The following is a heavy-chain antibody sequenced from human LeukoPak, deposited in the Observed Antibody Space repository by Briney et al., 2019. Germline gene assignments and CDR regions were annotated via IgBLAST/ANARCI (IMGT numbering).Heavy chain of an antibody. CDR2: IIPIFGTA. V-gene: IGHV1-69*05. Sequence: GASVKVSCKASGYTFTSYAMNWVRQAPGQGLEWMGGIIPIFGTANYAQKFQGRVTITTDESTSTAYMELSSLRSEDTAVYYCARDGDYGDYGWVHYYYMDVWGKGTTVTVSS. J-gene: IGHJ6*03. CDR3: ARDGDYGDYGWVHYYYMDV. D-gene: IGHD4-17*01. CDR1: GYTFTSYA.